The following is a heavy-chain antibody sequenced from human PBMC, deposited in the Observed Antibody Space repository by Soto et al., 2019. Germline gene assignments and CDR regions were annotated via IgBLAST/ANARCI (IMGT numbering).Heavy chain of an antibody. CDR2: IIPIFGTA. J-gene: IGHJ6*02. V-gene: IGHV1-69*13. D-gene: IGHD3-22*01. CDR1: GGTFSSYA. CDR3: ARVKRYYDSSGYNPYYYYGMDV. Sequence: GASVKVSCKASGGTFSSYAISWARQATGQGLEWMGGIIPIFGTANYAQKFQGRVTITADESTSTAYMELSSLRSEDTAVYYCARVKRYYDSSGYNPYYYYGMDVWGQGTTVTVSS.